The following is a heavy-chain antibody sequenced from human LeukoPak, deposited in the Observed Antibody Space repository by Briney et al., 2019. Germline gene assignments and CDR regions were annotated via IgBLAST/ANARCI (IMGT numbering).Heavy chain of an antibody. D-gene: IGHD4-23*01. V-gene: IGHV3-15*01. CDR3: TTSAPGYGGDY. J-gene: IGHJ4*02. CDR1: GFTFSNAW. Sequence: GGTLRLSCAASGFTFSNAWMSWVRQAPGKGLEGVGRIKSKTDGGTTDYAAREKGRFTTSREDTKNTLYLQMNSLKTEDTAVYYCTTSAPGYGGDYWGQGTLVTVSS. CDR2: IKSKTDGGTT.